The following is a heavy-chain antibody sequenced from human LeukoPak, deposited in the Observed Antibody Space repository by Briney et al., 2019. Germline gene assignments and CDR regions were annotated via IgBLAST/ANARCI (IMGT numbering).Heavy chain of an antibody. V-gene: IGHV4-30-2*01. CDR1: GGSISSGGYS. CDR3: ARQSYYDSTPHYFDY. D-gene: IGHD3-22*01. J-gene: IGHJ4*02. CDR2: IYHSGST. Sequence: SQTLSLTCAVSGGSISSGGYSWSWIRQPPGKGLEWIGYIYHSGSTYYNPSLKSRVTISVDTSKNQFSLKLSSVTAADTAVYYCARQSYYDSTPHYFDYWGQGTLVTVSS.